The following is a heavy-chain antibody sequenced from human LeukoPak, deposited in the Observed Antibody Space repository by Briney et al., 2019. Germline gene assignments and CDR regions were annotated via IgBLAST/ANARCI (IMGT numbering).Heavy chain of an antibody. V-gene: IGHV1-2*02. CDR3: ARDKAPSGWHKRWWFDP. J-gene: IGHJ5*02. D-gene: IGHD6-19*01. CDR2: INPNSGGT. CDR1: GYTFTGYY. Sequence: ASVKVSCKASGYTFTGYYMHWVRQAPGQGLEWMRWINPNSGGTNYAQKFQGTVTMTRDTSISTAYMELSRLRSDGAAVYYCARDKAPSGWHKRWWFDPWGQGTLVTVSS.